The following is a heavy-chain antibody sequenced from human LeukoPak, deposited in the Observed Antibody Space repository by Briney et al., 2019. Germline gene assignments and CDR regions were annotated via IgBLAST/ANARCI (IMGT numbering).Heavy chain of an antibody. V-gene: IGHV3-23*01. CDR3: ATLGYCSSTSCYYYYYGMDV. D-gene: IGHD2-2*01. Sequence: QPGGSLRLSCAASGFTFSSYTMSWVRQAPGKGLEWVSGISGSGGSTYYVDSVKGRFTISRDNTKNTLYLQMNSLRAEDTAVYYCATLGYCSSTSCYYYYYGMDVWGQGTTVTVSS. CDR2: ISGSGGST. J-gene: IGHJ6*02. CDR1: GFTFSSYT.